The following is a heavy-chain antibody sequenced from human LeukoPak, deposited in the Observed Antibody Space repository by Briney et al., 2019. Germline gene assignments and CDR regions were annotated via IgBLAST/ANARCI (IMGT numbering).Heavy chain of an antibody. CDR3: ARVVATITRLFDY. D-gene: IGHD5-12*01. CDR1: GSSISSGDYY. CDR2: IYYSGST. Sequence: PSETLSLTCTVSGSSISSGDYYWSWIRQPPGKGLEWIGYIYYSGSTYYNPSLKSRVTISVDTSKNQFSLKLSSVTAADTAVYYCARVVATITRLFDYWGQGTLVTVSS. V-gene: IGHV4-30-4*01. J-gene: IGHJ4*02.